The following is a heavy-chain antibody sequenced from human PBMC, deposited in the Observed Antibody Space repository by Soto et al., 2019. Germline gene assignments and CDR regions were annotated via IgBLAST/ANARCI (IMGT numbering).Heavy chain of an antibody. CDR3: ARQASYWHGGGGWLDP. Sequence: EVQLVESGGGLVQPGGSLRLSCAASGFTFSAYDMHWVRQPTGKGLEWVSAIGTQHDTYYPDSVKGRFTISRENAKSSLYLQMNSLRTGDTAVDYCARQASYWHGGGGWLDPWGQGTLVTVSS. CDR2: IGTQHDT. CDR1: GFTFSAYD. J-gene: IGHJ5*02. V-gene: IGHV3-13*01. D-gene: IGHD2-8*02.